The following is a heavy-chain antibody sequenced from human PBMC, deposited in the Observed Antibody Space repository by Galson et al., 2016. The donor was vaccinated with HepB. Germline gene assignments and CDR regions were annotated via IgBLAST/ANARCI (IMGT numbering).Heavy chain of an antibody. CDR3: ATEYVLRSLESSSYYFYGLDV. CDR1: GFTFSTFA. CDR2: INGGGGKT. Sequence: LRLSCAASGFTFSTFAMTWVRQAPGTGLEWVSTINGGGGKTHHADSVKGRFTISRDNSKNTLYLEMNSLRAEDTAIYYCATEYVLRSLESSSYYFYGLDVWGQGTTVTVSS. D-gene: IGHD3-3*01. V-gene: IGHV3-23*01. J-gene: IGHJ6*02.